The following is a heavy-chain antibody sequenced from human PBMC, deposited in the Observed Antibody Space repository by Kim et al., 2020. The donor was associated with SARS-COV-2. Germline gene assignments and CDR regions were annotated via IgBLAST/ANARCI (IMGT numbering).Heavy chain of an antibody. J-gene: IGHJ4*01. Sequence: GGSLRLSCSASGFAFNPYVMAWVRQAPGKGLEWVSYITGNGGSRYYADSVRGRFTISRDNSRNTLYLQLTSLRVDDTAVYYCAKGGLFFEHWGQGTLVTVS. D-gene: IGHD3-16*01. CDR2: ITGNGGSR. V-gene: IGHV3-23*01. CDR1: GFAFNPYV. CDR3: AKGGLFFEH.